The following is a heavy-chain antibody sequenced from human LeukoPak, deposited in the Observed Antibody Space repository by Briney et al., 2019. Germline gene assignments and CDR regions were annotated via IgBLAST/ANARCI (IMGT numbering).Heavy chain of an antibody. CDR1: GFTFYDYG. V-gene: IGHV3-20*04. CDR2: IICNGGTT. CDR3: ARVDYYDSSGYYFDS. J-gene: IGHJ4*02. Sequence: PGGSLRLSCAASGFTFYDYGMSWGRQAPGKGVKWVSGIICNGGTTGYADSVKRRFTISRDNAKNSLYLQMNSLRAEDTALYYCARVDYYDSSGYYFDSWGQGTLVTVSS. D-gene: IGHD3-22*01.